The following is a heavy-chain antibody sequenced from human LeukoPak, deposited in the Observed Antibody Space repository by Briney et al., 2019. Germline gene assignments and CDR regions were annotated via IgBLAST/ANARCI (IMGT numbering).Heavy chain of an antibody. D-gene: IGHD2-15*01. V-gene: IGHV3-23*01. CDR3: AKEGCSGGSCYAYYYYMDV. J-gene: IGHJ6*03. CDR2: ISGSGGST. Sequence: GGSLRLSCAASGFTFSSYGMHWVRQAPGKGLEWVSAISGSGGSTYYADSVKGRFTISRDNSKNTLYLQMNSLRAEDTAVYYCAKEGCSGGSCYAYYYYMDVWGKGTTVTISS. CDR1: GFTFSSYG.